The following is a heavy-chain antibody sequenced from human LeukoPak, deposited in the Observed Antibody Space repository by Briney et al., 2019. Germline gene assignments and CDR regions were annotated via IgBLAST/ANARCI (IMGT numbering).Heavy chain of an antibody. CDR2: INHSGST. CDR1: GGSFSGYY. Sequence: SETLSLTCAVYGGSFSGYYWSWIRQPPGKGLEWIGEINHSGSTNYNPFLKSRVTISVDTSKNQFSLKLSSVTAADTAVYYCARGRRTGSPPLMDWGQGTTVTVSS. J-gene: IGHJ6*02. D-gene: IGHD2-8*01. V-gene: IGHV4-34*01. CDR3: ARGRRTGSPPLMD.